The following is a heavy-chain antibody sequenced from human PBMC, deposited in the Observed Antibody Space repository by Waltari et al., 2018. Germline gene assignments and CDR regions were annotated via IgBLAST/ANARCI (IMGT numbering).Heavy chain of an antibody. CDR1: GFTFSNCA. CDR2: ITGNGDST. D-gene: IGHD1-26*01. J-gene: IGHJ4*02. V-gene: IGHV3-23*01. Sequence: EVQVLESGGGLVQPGGSLRLSCAASGFTFSNCAMSWVRPAPGKGLEWVSVITGNGDSTYYADSVKGRFTISRDNSKNTLYLQMNSLRADDTAVYYCAKDLWEFNSAPDYWGQGTLVTVSS. CDR3: AKDLWEFNSAPDY.